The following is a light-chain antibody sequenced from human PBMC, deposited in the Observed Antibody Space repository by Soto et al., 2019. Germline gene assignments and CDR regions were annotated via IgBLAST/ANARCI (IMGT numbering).Light chain of an antibody. J-gene: IGKJ4*01. Sequence: EIVLTQSPATLSLSPGERATLPCRASQRVSSYLAWYQQKPGQAPRLLIYDASNRATGIPARFSGSGSGTDFTLTISSLEPEDFAVYYCQQRSNWPPLTFGGGTKVDIK. CDR1: QRVSSY. CDR3: QQRSNWPPLT. V-gene: IGKV3-11*01. CDR2: DAS.